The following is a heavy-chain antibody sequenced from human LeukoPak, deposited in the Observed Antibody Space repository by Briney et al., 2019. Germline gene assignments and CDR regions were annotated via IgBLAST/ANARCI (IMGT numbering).Heavy chain of an antibody. CDR2: IYYSGST. CDR3: AREGSGSYLFSVGDAFDI. D-gene: IGHD1-26*01. V-gene: IGHV4-59*01. CDR1: GGSISSYY. J-gene: IGHJ3*02. Sequence: SETLSLTCTVSGGSISSYYWSWIRQPAGKGLEWIGYIYYSGSTNYNPSLKSRVTISVDTSKNQFSLKLSSATAADTAVYYCAREGSGSYLFSVGDAFDIWGQGTMVTVSS.